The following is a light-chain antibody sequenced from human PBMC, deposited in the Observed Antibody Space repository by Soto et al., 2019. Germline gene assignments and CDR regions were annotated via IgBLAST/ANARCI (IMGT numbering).Light chain of an antibody. Sequence: EIVLTQSPGTLSLSPGERATLSCRASQSVSSSYLAWYQQKPGQAPRLLIYGASSRATGIPDRFSGSGSGTDVTLTISRLEPEDFAVYYCQQYGNSPRYTFGQGTKLEIK. CDR3: QQYGNSPRYT. CDR1: QSVSSSY. V-gene: IGKV3-20*01. CDR2: GAS. J-gene: IGKJ2*01.